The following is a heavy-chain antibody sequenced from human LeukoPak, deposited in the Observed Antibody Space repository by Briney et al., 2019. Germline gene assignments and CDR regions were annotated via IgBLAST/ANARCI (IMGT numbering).Heavy chain of an antibody. CDR1: GCILSNYA. D-gene: IGHD2-15*01. CDR2: TSGDGSKI. V-gene: IGHV3-21*01. CDR3: AREFCSGANRYLVGAFDI. J-gene: IGHJ3*02. Sequence: PGGALMLSCAASGCILSNYAINWVRRAPGKGREGVASTSGDGSKINYVDSVKGRFTIARDNAKNSLYLQMNSLRAEDTAVYYCAREFCSGANRYLVGAFDIWGQGTMVTVSS.